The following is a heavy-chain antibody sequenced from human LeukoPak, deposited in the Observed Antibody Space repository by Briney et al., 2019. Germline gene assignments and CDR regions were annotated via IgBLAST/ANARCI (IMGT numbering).Heavy chain of an antibody. V-gene: IGHV3-23*01. CDR3: AKKSPIFGVVIPLFDY. J-gene: IGHJ4*02. CDR1: GFRFSSYA. D-gene: IGHD3-3*01. CDR2: ISGSGVST. Sequence: GGSLRLSCAASGFRFSSYAMSWVRQAPGKGLEWVSAISGSGVSTYYADSVKGRFTISRDNSKNTLYLQMNSLRAEDTAVYYCAKKSPIFGVVIPLFDYWGQGTLVSVSS.